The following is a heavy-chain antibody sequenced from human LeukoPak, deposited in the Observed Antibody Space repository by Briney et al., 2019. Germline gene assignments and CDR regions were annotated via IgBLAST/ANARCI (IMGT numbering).Heavy chain of an antibody. V-gene: IGHV7-4-1*02. CDR3: ARPGSGYPHDAFDI. Sequence: WASVKVSCKASGYTFSVYAVIWVRQATGQGLEWMGWINTNTGNPTYAQGFTGRFVFSLDTSVSTAYLQISSLKAEDTAVYYCARPGSGYPHDAFDIWGQGTMVTVSS. CDR2: INTNTGNP. CDR1: GYTFSVYA. D-gene: IGHD3-3*01. J-gene: IGHJ3*02.